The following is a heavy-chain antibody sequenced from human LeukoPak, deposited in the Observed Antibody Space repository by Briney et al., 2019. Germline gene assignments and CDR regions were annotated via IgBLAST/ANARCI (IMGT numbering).Heavy chain of an antibody. V-gene: IGHV3-66*01. J-gene: IGHJ4*02. CDR3: AKDIKISHVPVPPDY. CDR1: GFTVSSNY. CDR2: IYSGGST. Sequence: GGSLRLSCAASGFTVSSNYMSWVRQAPGKGLEWVSVIYSGGSTYYADSVKGRFTISRDNSKNTLYLQMNSLRAEDTAVYYCAKDIKISHVPVPPDYWGQGTLVTVSS. D-gene: IGHD3-3*02.